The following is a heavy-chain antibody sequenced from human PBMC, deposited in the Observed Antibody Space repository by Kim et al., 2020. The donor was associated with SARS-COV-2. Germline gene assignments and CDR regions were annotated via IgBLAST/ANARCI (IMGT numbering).Heavy chain of an antibody. V-gene: IGHV4-31*03. Sequence: SETLSLTCIVSGGSISSADNYWHWIHQHPGKGLEWVGYIYNSGSTYYNPSLKSRVTISVDTSKNLFSLKLSSVTAADTAVYYCVTDYGSGTTWGQGILVTVSS. CDR1: GGSISSADNY. CDR2: IYNSGST. J-gene: IGHJ5*02. D-gene: IGHD3-10*01. CDR3: VTDYGSGTT.